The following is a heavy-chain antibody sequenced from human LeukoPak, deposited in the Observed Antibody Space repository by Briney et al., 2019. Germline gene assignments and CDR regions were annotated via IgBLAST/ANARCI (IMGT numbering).Heavy chain of an antibody. V-gene: IGHV6-1*01. J-gene: IGHJ4*02. CDR1: GDSVSNNSAA. CDR2: TYYRSKWYN. D-gene: IGHD6-19*01. Sequence: SQTLSLTCGISGDSVSNNSAAWSWIRQSPSRGLEWLGRTYYRSKWYNDYAVSVGGRITINPDTSKNQFSLQLNSVTPEDTAVYYCARAVAEKSLFDYWGQGTLVTISS. CDR3: ARAVAEKSLFDY.